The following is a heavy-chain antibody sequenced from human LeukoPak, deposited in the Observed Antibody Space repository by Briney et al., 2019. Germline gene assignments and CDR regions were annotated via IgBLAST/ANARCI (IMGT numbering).Heavy chain of an antibody. V-gene: IGHV4-38-2*02. Sequence: SETLSLTCTVSGYSISSGYYWGWIRQPPGKGLQWIGSIYQSGSTYYNPSLKSRVTISVDTSKSQFSLKLRSVTAADTAVYYGAGGKSRGSHIDNWGQGTLVTVSS. CDR1: GYSISSGYY. D-gene: IGHD2-15*01. CDR3: AGGKSRGSHIDN. CDR2: IYQSGST. J-gene: IGHJ4*02.